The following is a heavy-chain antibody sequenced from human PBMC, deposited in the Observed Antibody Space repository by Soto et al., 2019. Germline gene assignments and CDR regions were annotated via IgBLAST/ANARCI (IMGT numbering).Heavy chain of an antibody. D-gene: IGHD1-7*01. CDR1: GGSFSGYY. J-gene: IGHJ5*02. CDR2: INHSGST. CDR3: AGITGTTSQYNWFDP. Sequence: SETLSLTCAVYGGSFSGYYWSWIRQPPGKGLERIGEINHSGSTNYNPSLKSRVTISVDTSKNQFSLKLSSVTAADTAVYYCAGITGTTSQYNWFDPWGQGTLVTVSS. V-gene: IGHV4-34*01.